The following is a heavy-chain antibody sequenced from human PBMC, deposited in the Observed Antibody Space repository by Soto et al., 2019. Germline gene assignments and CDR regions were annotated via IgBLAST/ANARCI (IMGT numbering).Heavy chain of an antibody. J-gene: IGHJ4*02. CDR2: ISYDGSIK. Sequence: QVQLVESGGGVVQPGRSLRLSCAASGVSFSISAMHWVRQAPGKGLEWVAVISYDGSIKYYADSVKGRFTISRDNSKNTLYLQMNSLRADDTAVYYCARAEAVAGPHYFDYWGQGTLVTVSS. D-gene: IGHD6-19*01. V-gene: IGHV3-30-3*01. CDR1: GVSFSISA. CDR3: ARAEAVAGPHYFDY.